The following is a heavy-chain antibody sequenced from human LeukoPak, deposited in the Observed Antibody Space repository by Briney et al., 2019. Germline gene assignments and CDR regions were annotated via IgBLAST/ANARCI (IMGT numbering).Heavy chain of an antibody. D-gene: IGHD2-2*01. CDR1: GYSFTSYW. V-gene: IGHV5-51*01. CDR3: ARRKISKEFDY. CDR2: IHPGHSDT. Sequence: GESLKISCKGFGYSFTSYWIGWVRQMPGKGLEWMGIIHPGHSDTGYSPSFQGQVTVSADTSLNTAYLQWGSLKASDTAMYYCARRKISKEFDYWGQGTLVTVSS. J-gene: IGHJ4*02.